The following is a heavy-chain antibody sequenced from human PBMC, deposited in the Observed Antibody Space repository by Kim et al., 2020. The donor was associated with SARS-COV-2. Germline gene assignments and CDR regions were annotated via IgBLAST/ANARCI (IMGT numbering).Heavy chain of an antibody. Sequence: GGSLRLSCAASEFIFTSYWMSWVRQAPGKGLEWVANIKQDGSEKYYVDSVKGRFTISRDNAKNSLFLQMNSLRAEDTAVYFCARDPSSGWPNYYYYGMDV. V-gene: IGHV3-7*03. J-gene: IGHJ6*01. CDR2: IKQDGSEK. CDR3: ARDPSSGWPNYYYYGMDV. D-gene: IGHD6-19*01. CDR1: EFIFTSYW.